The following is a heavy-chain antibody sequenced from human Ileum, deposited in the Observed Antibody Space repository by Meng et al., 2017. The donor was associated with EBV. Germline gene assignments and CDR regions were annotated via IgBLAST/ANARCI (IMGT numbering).Heavy chain of an antibody. V-gene: IGHV4-61*03. CDR3: AGGRAGYGGYKT. CDR2: ILSEST. CDR1: SGSVSSGDFH. J-gene: IGHJ4*02. Sequence: QVLLVDSGPGLGQSAEALSLPCTFPSGSVSSGDFHWSRIRQPAGKGLEWIGYILSESTNYDPSLTNRVTISVDTSKNHFSLKLTSVTAADTAVYYCAGGRAGYGGYKTWGQGTLVTVSS. D-gene: IGHD5-12*01.